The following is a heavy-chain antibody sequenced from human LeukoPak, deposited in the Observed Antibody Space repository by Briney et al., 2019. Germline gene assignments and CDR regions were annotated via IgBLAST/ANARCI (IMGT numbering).Heavy chain of an antibody. CDR3: AREEQLTKGLDY. V-gene: IGHV3-33*01. D-gene: IGHD6-13*01. CDR1: GFTFSSYG. Sequence: GGSLKLSCAASGFTFSSYGMHWVRQAPGKGLEWVAVIWYDGSDKYYADSVKGRFTISRDNSKNTLYLQMNSLRAEDTAVYYCAREEQLTKGLDYWGQGTLVTVSS. J-gene: IGHJ4*02. CDR2: IWYDGSDK.